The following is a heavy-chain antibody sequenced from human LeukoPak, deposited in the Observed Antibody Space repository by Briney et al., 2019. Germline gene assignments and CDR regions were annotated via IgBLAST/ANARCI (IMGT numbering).Heavy chain of an antibody. CDR2: IYYTGST. J-gene: IGHJ4*02. D-gene: IGHD6-25*01. Sequence: KSSETLSLTCTVSGGSISSYCWSWIRQPPGKGLEWIGYIYYTGSTNYNPSLKSRVTISVDRSKSQFSLELTSVIAADTAVYYCARHLAAPAAAFDCWGQGTLVTVSS. V-gene: IGHV4-59*08. CDR1: GGSISSYC. CDR3: ARHLAAPAAAFDC.